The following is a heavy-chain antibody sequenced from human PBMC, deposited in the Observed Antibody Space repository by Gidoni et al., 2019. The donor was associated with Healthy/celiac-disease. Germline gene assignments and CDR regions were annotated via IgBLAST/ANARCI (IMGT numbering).Heavy chain of an antibody. J-gene: IGHJ3*02. Sequence: QLQLPESGPGLVKPSETLSLTCTVSGGSISSSSYYWGWIRQPPGKGLEWIGSIYYSGSTYYNPSLKSRVTISVDTSKNQFSLKLSSVTAADTAVYYCARGYSGYNDAFDIWGQGTMVTVSS. CDR1: GGSISSSSYY. CDR2: IYYSGST. D-gene: IGHD5-12*01. V-gene: IGHV4-39*07. CDR3: ARGYSGYNDAFDI.